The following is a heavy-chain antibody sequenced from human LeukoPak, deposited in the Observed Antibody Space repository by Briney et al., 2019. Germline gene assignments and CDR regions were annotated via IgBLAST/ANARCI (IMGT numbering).Heavy chain of an antibody. J-gene: IGHJ6*02. Sequence: ASVKVSCKASGYXFTSYYIHWVRQAPGQGLEWMGVINPSGGSTSYAQKFQGRVTMTRDTSTSTVYMELSSLRSEDTAVYYCARVQGYYYYGMDVWGQGTTVTVSS. CDR3: ARVQGYYYYGMDV. CDR2: INPSGGST. V-gene: IGHV1-46*01. CDR1: GYXFTSYY.